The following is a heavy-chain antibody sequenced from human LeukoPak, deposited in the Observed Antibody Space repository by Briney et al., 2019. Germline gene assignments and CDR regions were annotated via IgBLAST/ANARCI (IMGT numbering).Heavy chain of an antibody. CDR1: GYTFTTYY. CDR3: AREEGAPIAAANV. Sequence: ASVKVSCKASGYTFTTYYISWVRQAPGQGLECMGWISAYNGNTNYAPKFQGRVTMTTDTSMSTAYMELRSLRSDDTAVYYCAREEGAPIAAANVWGLGTMVTVSS. V-gene: IGHV1-18*01. CDR2: ISAYNGNT. D-gene: IGHD6-13*01. J-gene: IGHJ3*01.